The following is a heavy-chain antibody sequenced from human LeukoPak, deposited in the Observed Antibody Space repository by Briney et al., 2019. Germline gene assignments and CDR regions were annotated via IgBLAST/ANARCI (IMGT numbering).Heavy chain of an antibody. CDR2: IYTSGST. V-gene: IGHV4-61*02. CDR1: GGSISSGSYY. CDR3: ARGDGYNIDY. J-gene: IGHJ4*02. D-gene: IGHD5-24*01. Sequence: PSQTLSLTCTVSGGSISSGSYYWSWIRQPAGKGLEWIGRIYTSGSTSYNPSLKSRVTISVDTSKNQFSLKLSSVTAADTAVYYCARGDGYNIDYWGQGTLVTVSS.